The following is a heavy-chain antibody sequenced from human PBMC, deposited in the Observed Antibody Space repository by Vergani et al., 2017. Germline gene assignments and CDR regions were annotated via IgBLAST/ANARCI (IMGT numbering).Heavy chain of an antibody. CDR1: GFTFSSYG. CDR2: ISYDGSNK. CDR3: ATGGLYGDRPFDY. V-gene: IGHV3-30*03. Sequence: QVQLVESGGGVVQPGRSLRLSCAASGFTFSSYGMHWVRQAPGKGLEWVAVISYDGSNKYYAESVKGRFTISRDNSKNTLYLQMNSLRAEDTAVYYCATGGLYGDRPFDYWGQGTLVTVSA. D-gene: IGHD4-17*01. J-gene: IGHJ4*02.